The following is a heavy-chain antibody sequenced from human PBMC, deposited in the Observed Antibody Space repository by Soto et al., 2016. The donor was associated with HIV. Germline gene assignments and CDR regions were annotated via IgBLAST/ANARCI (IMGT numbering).Heavy chain of an antibody. CDR2: INPYNDNT. CDR1: GNTFTSYG. V-gene: IGHV1-18*01. CDR3: ARDYYDSSGFQRPYVMDV. J-gene: IGHJ6*02. Sequence: QVQLVQSGDEVKKPGASVKVSCKASGNTFTSYGISWVRQAPGQGLEWMGWINPYNDNTNFAQKVRGRVTMTTDTSTSTAYMELRSLRSDDTAVYYCARDYYDSSGFQRPYVMDVWGQGTTVTVSS. D-gene: IGHD3-22*01.